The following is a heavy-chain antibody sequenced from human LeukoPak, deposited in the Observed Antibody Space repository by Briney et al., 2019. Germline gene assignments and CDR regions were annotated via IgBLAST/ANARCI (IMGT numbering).Heavy chain of an antibody. D-gene: IGHD3-22*01. J-gene: IGHJ6*02. CDR3: ARDTLHYYDSSGYYYYYYYGMDV. CDR1: GFTFSSYA. V-gene: IGHV3-30-3*01. CDR2: ISYDGSNK. Sequence: GRSLRLSCAASGFTFSSYAMHWVHQAPGKGLEWVAVISYDGSNKYYADSVKGRFTISRDNSKNTLYLQMNSLRAEDTAVYYCARDTLHYYDSSGYYYYYYYGMDVWGQGTTVTVSS.